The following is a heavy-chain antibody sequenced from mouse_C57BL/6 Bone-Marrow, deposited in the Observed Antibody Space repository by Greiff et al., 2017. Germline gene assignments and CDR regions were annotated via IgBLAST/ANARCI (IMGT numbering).Heavy chain of an antibody. CDR1: GYTFPSSW. D-gene: IGHD1-1*01. CDR3: AYCSTDWYFDV. V-gene: IGHV1-55*01. CDR2: IYPGSGSP. J-gene: IGHJ1*03. Sequence: QVQLKQPGAELVKPGASVKMSCKASGYTFPSSWITWVKQRPGQGLEWIGDIYPGSGSPNYNEKFKSKATLTVDPSSSTAYMQLSSLTSEDSAVYDCAYCSTDWYFDVWGTGTTVTVSS.